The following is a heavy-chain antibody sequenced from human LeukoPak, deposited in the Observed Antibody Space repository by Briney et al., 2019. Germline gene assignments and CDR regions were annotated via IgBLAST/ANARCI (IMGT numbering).Heavy chain of an antibody. CDR1: GRSVISGTYS. CDR3: ARDVGATAYYYYGMDV. CDR2: ISYSGSI. J-gene: IGHJ6*02. V-gene: IGHV4-61*01. D-gene: IGHD1-26*01. Sequence: SETLSLTCTVSGRSVISGTYSWTWIRQPPGKGLEWIGYISYSGSINYNPSLKSRVTISMDTSSNQFSLKLKSVTAADTAVYYCARDVGATAYYYYGMDVWGQGTTVTVSS.